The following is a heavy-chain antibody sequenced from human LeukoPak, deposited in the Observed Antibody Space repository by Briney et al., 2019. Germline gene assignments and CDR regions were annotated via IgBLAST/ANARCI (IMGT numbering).Heavy chain of an antibody. CDR3: ALIATVVTPINGSVDY. D-gene: IGHD4-23*01. Sequence: SVKVACKASGGTFSSYAISWVRQAPGQGLEWMGGIIPIFGTANYAQKFQGRVTITADESTSTAYMELSSLRSEDTAVYYCALIATVVTPINGSVDYWGQGTLVTVSS. J-gene: IGHJ4*02. CDR2: IIPIFGTA. V-gene: IGHV1-69*13. CDR1: GGTFSSYA.